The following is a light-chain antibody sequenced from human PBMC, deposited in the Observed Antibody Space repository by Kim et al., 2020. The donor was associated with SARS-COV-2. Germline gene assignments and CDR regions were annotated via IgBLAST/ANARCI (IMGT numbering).Light chain of an antibody. CDR1: ESVSIW. V-gene: IGKV1-5*03. J-gene: IGKJ4*01. CDR2: KAS. Sequence: SASVGDRVTITCRASESVSIWLAWYQQKPGKVPKLLIYKASSLQSGVPSRFSGSGSGTQSTLTIRSLQPDDFATYYCQQYYTDSTFGGGTKVDIK. CDR3: QQYYTDST.